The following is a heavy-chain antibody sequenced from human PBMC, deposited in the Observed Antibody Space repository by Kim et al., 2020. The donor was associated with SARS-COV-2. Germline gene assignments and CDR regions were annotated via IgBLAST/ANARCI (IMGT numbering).Heavy chain of an antibody. CDR1: GFTVSSNY. CDR3: ARVGVYCSITSCYDY. D-gene: IGHD2-2*01. CDR2: IYSGGST. V-gene: IGHV3-66*01. J-gene: IGHJ4*02. Sequence: GGSLRLSCAASGFTVSSNYMSWVRQAPGKGLEWVSVIYSGGSTYYADSVKGRFTISRDNSKNTLYLQMNSLRAEDTAVYYCARVGVYCSITSCYDYWGQGTLVTVSS.